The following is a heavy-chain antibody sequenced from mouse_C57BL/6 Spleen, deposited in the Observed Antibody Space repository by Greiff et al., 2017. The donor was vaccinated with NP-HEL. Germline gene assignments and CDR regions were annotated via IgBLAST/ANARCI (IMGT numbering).Heavy chain of an antibody. Sequence: EVQLQQSGPELVKPGASVKIPCKASGYTFTDYNMDWVKQSHGKSLEWIGDINPNNGGTIYNQKFKGKATLTVDKSSSTAYMELRSLTSEDTAVYYCARRKGSYYYGSSYVYWYFDVWGTGTTVTVSS. CDR2: INPNNGGT. CDR3: ARRKGSYYYGSSYVYWYFDV. J-gene: IGHJ1*03. V-gene: IGHV1-18*01. D-gene: IGHD1-1*01. CDR1: GYTFTDYN.